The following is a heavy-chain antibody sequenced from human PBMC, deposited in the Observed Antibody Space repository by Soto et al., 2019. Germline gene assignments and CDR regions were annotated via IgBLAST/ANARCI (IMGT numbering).Heavy chain of an antibody. D-gene: IGHD3-16*02. J-gene: IGHJ4*02. V-gene: IGHV3-74*01. CDR3: ATAGSFRFDY. CDR1: GFTFSTYW. Sequence: EVQLVESGGDLVQPGGSLRLSRAASGFTFSTYWMHWVRQAPGKGLVWVSRINTDGSTINYADSVKGRFTISRDNARNTLYLQMNSLRDEDTAVYYCATAGSFRFDYWGQGSLVTVSS. CDR2: INTDGSTI.